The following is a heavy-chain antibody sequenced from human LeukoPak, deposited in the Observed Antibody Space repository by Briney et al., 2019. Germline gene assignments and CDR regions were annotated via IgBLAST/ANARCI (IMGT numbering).Heavy chain of an antibody. J-gene: IGHJ5*02. D-gene: IGHD2-2*01. V-gene: IGHV3-11*04. CDR2: ISSSGSTI. CDR3: ARHIVVVPADMSP. Sequence: PGGSLRLSCAASGFTFSDYYMSWIRQAPGKGLEWVSYISSSGSTIYYADSVKGRFTISRDNAKNSLYLQMNSQRAEDTAVYYCARHIVVVPADMSPWGQGTLVTVSS. CDR1: GFTFSDYY.